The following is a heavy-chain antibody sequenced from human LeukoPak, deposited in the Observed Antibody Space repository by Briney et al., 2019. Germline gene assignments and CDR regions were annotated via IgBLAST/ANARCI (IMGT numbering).Heavy chain of an antibody. CDR3: ARGGRMTTVVTYYFDY. J-gene: IGHJ4*02. CDR2: VNPSGGST. D-gene: IGHD4-23*01. Sequence: ASVKVSCKASGFVFTSYGFTWVRQAPGQGLEWMGIVNPSGGSTTYAQEFQGRVTMTRDTSTSTVYMDLSSLRSDDTAVYFCARGGRMTTVVTYYFDYWGQGTLVTVSS. CDR1: GFVFTSYG. V-gene: IGHV1-46*01.